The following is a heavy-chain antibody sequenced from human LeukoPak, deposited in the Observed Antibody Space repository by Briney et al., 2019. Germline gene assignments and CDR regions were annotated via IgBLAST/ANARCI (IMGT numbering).Heavy chain of an antibody. J-gene: IGHJ4*02. D-gene: IGHD3-10*01. CDR3: ARENSGNCGFDY. CDR1: GGSISSYY. V-gene: IGHV4-4*07. Sequence: ASETLSLTCTVSGGSISSYYWSWIRQPAGKGLEWIGRVYTSGSTNYNPSLKSRVTMSVDTFQYQFSLKLSSVTAADTAVYYCARENSGNCGFDYWGQGTLVTVSS. CDR2: VYTSGST.